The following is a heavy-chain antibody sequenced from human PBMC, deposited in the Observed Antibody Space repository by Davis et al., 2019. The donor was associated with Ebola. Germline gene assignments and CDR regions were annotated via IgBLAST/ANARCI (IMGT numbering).Heavy chain of an antibody. D-gene: IGHD3-22*01. Sequence: MPSETLSLTCAVYGGSFSGYYWSWIRQPPGKGLEWIGEINHSGSTNYNPSLKSRVTISVDTSKNQFSLKLSSVTAADTAVYYCAKDTHNTYYNYCDSWGQGTLVTVSS. CDR3: AKDTHNTYYNYCDS. CDR2: INHSGST. CDR1: GGSFSGYY. J-gene: IGHJ4*02. V-gene: IGHV4-34*01.